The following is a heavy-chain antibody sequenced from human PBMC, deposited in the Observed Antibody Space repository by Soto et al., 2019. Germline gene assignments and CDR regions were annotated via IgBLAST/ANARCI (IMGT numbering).Heavy chain of an antibody. CDR1: GFTFSSYG. V-gene: IGHV3-33*01. Sequence: GGSLRLSCAASGFTFSSYGMHWVRQAPGKGLEWVAVIWYDGSNKYYADSVKGRFTISRDNSKNTMYLQMNSLRAEDTAVYYCARDREVGGRDGYNLFDYWGQGTLVTVSS. J-gene: IGHJ4*02. D-gene: IGHD5-12*01. CDR2: IWYDGSNK. CDR3: ARDREVGGRDGYNLFDY.